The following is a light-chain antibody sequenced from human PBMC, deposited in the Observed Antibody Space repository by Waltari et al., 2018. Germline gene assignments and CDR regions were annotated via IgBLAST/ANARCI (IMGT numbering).Light chain of an antibody. V-gene: IGKV3-20*01. J-gene: IGKJ4*01. Sequence: NVLTQAPGTLSLSPGERATLSCRASQSVTNNNLAWYQHQPGQASRLLIYGVSSRATGIPDRFSGSGSGTDFTLTIGRLEPEDSAVYFCHLYGSARTFGGGTRVEIK. CDR1: QSVTNNN. CDR3: HLYGSART. CDR2: GVS.